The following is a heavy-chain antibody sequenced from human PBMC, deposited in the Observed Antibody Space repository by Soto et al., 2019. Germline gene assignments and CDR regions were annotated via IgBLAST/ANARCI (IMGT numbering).Heavy chain of an antibody. J-gene: IGHJ5*02. CDR3: ARETSVGAAGNWFDP. Sequence: EVQLVESGGGLVRPGGSLRLSCAVSGFTLRTYTMNCVRQAPGKGLEWVSSISFTSSFIYYADSVKGRFTISRDNAKNSLSLQMNSLRAEDTAIYFCARETSVGAAGNWFDPWGQGTLVTVSS. D-gene: IGHD6-13*01. CDR1: GFTLRTYT. CDR2: ISFTSSFI. V-gene: IGHV3-21*01.